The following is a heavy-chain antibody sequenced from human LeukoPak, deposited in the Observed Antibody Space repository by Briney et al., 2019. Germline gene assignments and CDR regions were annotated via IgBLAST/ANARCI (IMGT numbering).Heavy chain of an antibody. J-gene: IGHJ4*02. D-gene: IGHD3-9*01. V-gene: IGHV3-21*01. CDR1: GFTFSSYS. CDR3: ARERNYDILTGTFDY. CDR2: TSSSSSYI. Sequence: GGSLRLSCAASGFTFSSYSMNWVRQAPGKGLEWVSSTSSSSSYIYYADSVKGRFTISRDNAKNSLYLQMNSLRAEDTAVYYCARERNYDILTGTFDYWGQGTLVTFSS.